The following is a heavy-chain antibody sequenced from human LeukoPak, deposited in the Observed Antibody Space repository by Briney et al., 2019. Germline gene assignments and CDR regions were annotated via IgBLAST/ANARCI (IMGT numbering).Heavy chain of an antibody. CDR3: VRGSNDWIGMDV. V-gene: IGHV3-74*01. J-gene: IGHJ6*02. CDR2: INSAGSST. Sequence: GGSLRLSCAASGFTFSSYWMHWVRQTPGKGLVCVSRINSAGSSTDYADSVKGRFTISRDNAKNTLYLQMNSLRAEDMAVYYCVRGSNDWIGMDVWGQGTTVTVSS. CDR1: GFTFSSYW. D-gene: IGHD3-9*01.